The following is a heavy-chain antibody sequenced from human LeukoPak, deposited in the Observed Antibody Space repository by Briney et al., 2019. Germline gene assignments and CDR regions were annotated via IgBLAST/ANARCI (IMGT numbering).Heavy chain of an antibody. CDR2: IYYSGST. CDR1: GGSISSYY. D-gene: IGHD3-10*01. Sequence: SETLSLTCTVSGGSISSYYWSWIRQPPGKGLEWIGNIYYSGSTNYNPSLKSRVTISVDTSKNQFSLRLTSVTAADTAVYYCARHAPSYDYYGSGGYYMDVWGTGTTVTISS. V-gene: IGHV4-59*08. CDR3: ARHAPSYDYYGSGGYYMDV. J-gene: IGHJ6*03.